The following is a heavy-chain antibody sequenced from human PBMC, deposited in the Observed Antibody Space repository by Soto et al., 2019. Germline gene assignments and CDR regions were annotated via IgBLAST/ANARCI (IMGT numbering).Heavy chain of an antibody. J-gene: IGHJ4*02. CDR1: GFTFSNYA. CDR2: IAYDGSNK. V-gene: IGHV3-30-3*01. CDR3: ARALSGLDY. Sequence: QVQLVESGGGVVQPGRSLRLSCAASGFTFSNYAMHWVRQAPGKGLEWVAVIAYDGSNKYYVDSVKGRFTISRDNSKNTLYLHMNSLRAEDTAVYYCARALSGLDYWGQGTLVTVSS.